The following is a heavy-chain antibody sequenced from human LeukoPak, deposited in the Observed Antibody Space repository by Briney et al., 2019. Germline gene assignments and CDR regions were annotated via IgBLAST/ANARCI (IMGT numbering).Heavy chain of an antibody. CDR2: IYSGGGT. CDR1: GFTVSSNY. CDR3: RVERWLHSGYFDY. D-gene: IGHD5-24*01. J-gene: IGHJ4*02. Sequence: GGSLRLSCAASGFTVSSNYMSWVRQAPGKGLEWVSVIYSGGGTYYADSVKGRFTISRDNSKNTLYLQMNSLRAEDTAVYYCRVERWLHSGYFDYWGQGTLVTVSS. V-gene: IGHV3-66*01.